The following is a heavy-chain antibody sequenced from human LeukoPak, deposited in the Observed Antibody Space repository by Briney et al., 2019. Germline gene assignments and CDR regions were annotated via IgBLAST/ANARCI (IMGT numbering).Heavy chain of an antibody. CDR3: AKDPGDNWGHDWYFDL. CDR1: GFTFSNYA. D-gene: IGHD7-27*01. V-gene: IGHV3-23*01. CDR2: TTGRGGST. J-gene: IGHJ2*01. Sequence: PGGSLRLSCAASGFTFSNYAMSWVRQAPGKGLEWVSATTGRGGSTYYADSVKGRFTISRDNSKYTLYLQMNSMRAEDTALYYCAKDPGDNWGHDWYFDLWGRGTLVTVSS.